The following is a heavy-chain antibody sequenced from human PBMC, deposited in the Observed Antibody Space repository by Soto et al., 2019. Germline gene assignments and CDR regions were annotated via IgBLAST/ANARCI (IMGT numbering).Heavy chain of an antibody. V-gene: IGHV3-30-3*01. CDR2: ISYDGSDK. Sequence: GGSLRLSCAASGFTFSDSSMHWVRQAPGRGLEWVAVISYDGSDKYYADSVKGRFTISRDNSKNTLYLQMNSLRPEDSAVYYCARDGATMVVLYYFDSWGHGTLVTVSS. D-gene: IGHD5-12*01. J-gene: IGHJ4*01. CDR1: GFTFSDSS. CDR3: ARDGATMVVLYYFDS.